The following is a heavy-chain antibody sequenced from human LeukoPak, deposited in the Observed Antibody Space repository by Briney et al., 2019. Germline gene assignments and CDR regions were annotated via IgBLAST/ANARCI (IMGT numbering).Heavy chain of an antibody. CDR3: AKDSYYDSSGYYLPFDY. V-gene: IGHV3-11*01. D-gene: IGHD3-22*01. CDR2: ISSSGSSI. J-gene: IGHJ4*02. CDR1: GFIFSDYY. Sequence: PGGSLRLSCAATGFIFSDYYMSWIRQAPGKGLEWVSYISSSGSSIYYADSVKGRFTISRDNAKNSLYLQMNSLRAEDTAVYYCAKDSYYDSSGYYLPFDYWGQGTLVTVSS.